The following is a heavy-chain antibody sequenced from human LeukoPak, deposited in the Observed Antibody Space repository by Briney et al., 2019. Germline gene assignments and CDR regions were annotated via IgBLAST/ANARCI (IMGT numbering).Heavy chain of an antibody. CDR1: GYTFTGYY. V-gene: IGHV1-2*02. J-gene: IGHJ5*02. CDR3: AREGASSGYYSNWFHP. D-gene: IGHD3-22*01. Sequence: GASVKVSCKASGYTFTGYYIHWVRQAPGQGLEWMGWINPNSGGTNYAQKFQGRVTMTRDTSISTAYMELSRLRSDDTAVYYCAREGASSGYYSNWFHPWGQGTLVTVSS. CDR2: INPNSGGT.